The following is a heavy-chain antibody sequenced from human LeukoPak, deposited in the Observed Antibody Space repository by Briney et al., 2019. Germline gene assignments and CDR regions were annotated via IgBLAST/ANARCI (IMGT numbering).Heavy chain of an antibody. CDR1: GFTFSTYW. D-gene: IGHD6-25*01. V-gene: IGHV3-74*01. CDR2: INIDGSNT. CDR3: ARLVVAAVDGYGMDV. Sequence: GGSLRLSCAASGFTFSTYWMHWVRQAPGKGLVWVSRINIDGSNTNYADSVKGRFTISRDNAKNTLYLQMNSLRAEDTAVYYCARLVVAAVDGYGMDVWGQGTTVTVSS. J-gene: IGHJ6*02.